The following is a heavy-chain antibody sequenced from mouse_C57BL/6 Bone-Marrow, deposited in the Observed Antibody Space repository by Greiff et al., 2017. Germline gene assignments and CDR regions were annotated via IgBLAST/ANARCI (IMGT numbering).Heavy chain of an antibody. V-gene: IGHV1-5*01. CDR1: GYTFTSYW. J-gene: IGHJ1*03. Sequence: EVKLMESGTVLARPGASVKMSCKTSGYTFTSYWRHWVKQRPGQGLAWIGAIYPGNSDTSYNQKFKGKAKLTAVTSASTAYMELSSLTNEDSAVYYCTRWGATVVARYWYFDVWGTGTTVTASS. CDR3: TRWGATVVARYWYFDV. CDR2: IYPGNSDT. D-gene: IGHD1-1*01.